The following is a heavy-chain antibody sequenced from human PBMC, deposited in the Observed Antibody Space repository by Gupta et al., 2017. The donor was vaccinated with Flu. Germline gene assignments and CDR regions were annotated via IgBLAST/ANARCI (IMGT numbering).Heavy chain of an antibody. D-gene: IGHD4-17*01. CDR2: INRDGSVI. J-gene: IGHJ5*01. Sequence: EVQLVESGGCLFQPGVSVRLSCGASGFTLSDYWMRWVRQAPGKRPELGANINRDGSVINYMYFVRGRFTISRDNAKNAVYFQMNSLRVDDTAVYYCARDVGSGDYDSWGQGTLVTVSS. V-gene: IGHV3-7*01. CDR3: ARDVGSGDYDS. CDR1: GFTLSDYW.